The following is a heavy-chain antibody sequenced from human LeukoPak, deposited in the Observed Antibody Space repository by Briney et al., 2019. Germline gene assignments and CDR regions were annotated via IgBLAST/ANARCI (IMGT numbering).Heavy chain of an antibody. CDR2: IKQDGSEN. CDR3: ARGSAIVRGSFGD. V-gene: IGHV3-7*04. D-gene: IGHD3-10*01. Sequence: PGGSLRHSCAASGFTFSRYWMNWVRQVPGKGLEWVANIKQDGSENNYVDSVKGRFTISRDNARNSLYLQMNTLRAEDTAVYYCARGSAIVRGSFGDWGQGTLVTVSS. J-gene: IGHJ4*02. CDR1: GFTFSRYW.